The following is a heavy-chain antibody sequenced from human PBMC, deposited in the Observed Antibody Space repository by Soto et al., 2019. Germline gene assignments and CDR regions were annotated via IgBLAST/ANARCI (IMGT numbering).Heavy chain of an antibody. J-gene: IGHJ6*02. V-gene: IGHV3-21*02. D-gene: IGHD1-26*01. CDR1: GFNFNTYS. CDR3: AGERSALPGARDAMDV. Sequence: EVRLVESGGGLVKPGGSLRVSCAASGFNFNTYSMNWVRQAPGKGLQWVSFISASGAYKYYADSVRGRFTISRDNAKKSVFLEMNSLTADDTAIYYCAGERSALPGARDAMDVWGQGTMVTVSS. CDR2: ISASGAYK.